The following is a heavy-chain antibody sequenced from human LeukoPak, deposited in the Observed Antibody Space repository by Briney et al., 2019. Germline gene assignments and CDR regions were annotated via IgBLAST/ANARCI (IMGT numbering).Heavy chain of an antibody. CDR2: IIPIFGTA. CDR3: TGGYDYAFGSGSTSLDI. V-gene: IGHV1-69*05. D-gene: IGHD3-3*01. CDR1: GGTFISYA. Sequence: SVKVSCKASGGTFISYAISWVRQAPGQGLEWMGGIIPIFGTANYVQKFQGRGTITTDESTSTAYMELSSLIYQDTAAYSCTGGYDYAFGSGSTSLDIWGKGTTVTVSS. J-gene: IGHJ6*04.